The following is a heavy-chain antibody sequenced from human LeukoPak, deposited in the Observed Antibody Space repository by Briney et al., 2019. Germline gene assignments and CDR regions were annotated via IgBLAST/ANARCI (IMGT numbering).Heavy chain of an antibody. CDR1: GFTFSSYS. CDR2: ISSSSIYI. V-gene: IGHV3-21*01. J-gene: IGHJ3*02. D-gene: IGHD6-19*01. CDR3: ARTRLGEWLVGNAFDI. Sequence: PGVSLRLSCAASGFTFSSYSMHWVRQAPGKGLEWVSSISSSSIYIYYVDSVKGRFTISRDNAKNSLYLQMNSLRAEDTAVYYCARTRLGEWLVGNAFDIWGQGTMVTVSS.